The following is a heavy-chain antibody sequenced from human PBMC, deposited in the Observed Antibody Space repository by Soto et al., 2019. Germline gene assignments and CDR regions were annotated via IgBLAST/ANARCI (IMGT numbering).Heavy chain of an antibody. Sequence: GGSLRLSCAASGFTFSSYAMSWVRQAPGKGLEWVSAISGSGGSTYYADSVKGRFTISRDNSKNTLYLQMNCRRAEDTAVYYCAKDKLLWFGELFIYFDYWGQGTLVTVSS. D-gene: IGHD3-10*01. V-gene: IGHV3-23*01. CDR2: ISGSGGST. CDR1: GFTFSSYA. CDR3: AKDKLLWFGELFIYFDY. J-gene: IGHJ4*02.